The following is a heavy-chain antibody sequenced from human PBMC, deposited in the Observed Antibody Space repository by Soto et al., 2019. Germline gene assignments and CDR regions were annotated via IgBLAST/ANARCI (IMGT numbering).Heavy chain of an antibody. Sequence: QVQLVESGGGVVQPGRSLRLSCAASGFTFSGYAIHLVRQAPDKGLGWVSVISYDGSKKDYAEPVKGRCTISRDNSKNTLYLQMDSLRPEGTAVYYCAKNARYSGSYLYYWGQETLVTVSS. CDR2: ISYDGSKK. V-gene: IGHV3-30*18. CDR1: GFTFSGYA. J-gene: IGHJ4*02. D-gene: IGHD5-12*01. CDR3: AKNARYSGSYLYY.